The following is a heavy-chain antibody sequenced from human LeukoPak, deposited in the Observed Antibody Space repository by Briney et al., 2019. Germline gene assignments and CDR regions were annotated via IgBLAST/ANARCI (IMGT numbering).Heavy chain of an antibody. Sequence: PGGSLRLSCAASGFAFSTYSMNWVRQASGKGLEWVSYINRRGSPIYYADSVKGRFTISRDSAKNSLYLQMNSLSAEDTAVYYCVRDPNALDYWGQGILVTVSS. CDR1: GFAFSTYS. J-gene: IGHJ4*02. CDR3: VRDPNALDY. CDR2: INRRGSPI. V-gene: IGHV3-48*01.